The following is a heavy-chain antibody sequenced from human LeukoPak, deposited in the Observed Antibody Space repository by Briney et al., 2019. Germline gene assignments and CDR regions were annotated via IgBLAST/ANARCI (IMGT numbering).Heavy chain of an antibody. Sequence: GGSLRLSCAASGFTFDHYAMYWVRQAPGKGPEWVSLVSVNADSTYYADSVRGRFTISRDNNNNSLYLQMHSLRTDDTALYYCVKGVVYDSSGYFHLDYWGQGTLVTVSS. J-gene: IGHJ4*02. CDR3: VKGVVYDSSGYFHLDY. V-gene: IGHV3-43*02. CDR2: VSVNADST. D-gene: IGHD3-22*01. CDR1: GFTFDHYA.